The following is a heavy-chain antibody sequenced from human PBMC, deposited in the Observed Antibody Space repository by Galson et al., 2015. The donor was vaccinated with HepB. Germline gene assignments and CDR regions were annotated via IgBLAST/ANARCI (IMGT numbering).Heavy chain of an antibody. J-gene: IGHJ4*02. CDR2: IRYDGSNK. D-gene: IGHD3-22*01. V-gene: IGHV3-30*02. CDR1: GFTFSSYG. Sequence: SLRLSCAASGFTFSSYGMHWVRQAPGKGLEWVAFIRYDGSNKYYADSVKGRFTISRDNSKNTLYLQMNSLRAEDTAVYYCAKDRYDLSSWTYYYDSSGYEIFDYWGQGILVTVSS. CDR3: AKDRYDLSSWTYYYDSSGYEIFDY.